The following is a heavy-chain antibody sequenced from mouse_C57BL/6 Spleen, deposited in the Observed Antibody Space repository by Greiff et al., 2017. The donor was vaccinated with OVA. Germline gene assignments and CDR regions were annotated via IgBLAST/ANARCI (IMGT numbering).Heavy chain of an antibody. CDR1: GFTFSDYY. J-gene: IGHJ3*01. Sequence: EVQRVESGGGLVQPGGSLKLSCAASGFTFSDYYMYWVRQTPEKRLEWVAYISNGGGSTYYPDTVKGRFTISRDNAKNTLYLQMSRLKSEDTAMYYCARLGLLRAYWGQGTLVTVAA. CDR3: ARLGLLRAY. CDR2: ISNGGGST. V-gene: IGHV5-12*01. D-gene: IGHD2-3*01.